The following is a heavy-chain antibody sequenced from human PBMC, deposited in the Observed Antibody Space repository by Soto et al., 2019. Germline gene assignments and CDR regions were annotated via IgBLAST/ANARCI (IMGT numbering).Heavy chain of an antibody. J-gene: IGHJ4*02. CDR1: GYAISSSNW. Sequence: QVQLQESGPGLVKPSDTLSLTCAVSGYAISSSNWWGWIRQPPGKGLEWIGYIYYSGTTYYNPSLKSRFTMSVDTSKNQFSLKLTSVTAVDTAVYYCARREIQGPIDYWGQGTLVTVSS. V-gene: IGHV4-28*01. CDR2: IYYSGTT. D-gene: IGHD1-26*01. CDR3: ARREIQGPIDY.